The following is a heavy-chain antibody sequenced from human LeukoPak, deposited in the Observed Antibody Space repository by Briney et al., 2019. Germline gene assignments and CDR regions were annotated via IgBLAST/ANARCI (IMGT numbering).Heavy chain of an antibody. Sequence: PSETLSLTCAVYGGSLSGYYWSWIRQPPGKGLEWIGEINHSGSTNYNPSLKSRVTISVDTSKNQFSLKLSSVTAADTAVYYCARSGDGHYFDYWGQGTLVTVSS. CDR2: INHSGST. V-gene: IGHV4-34*01. CDR3: ARSGDGHYFDY. CDR1: GGSLSGYY. J-gene: IGHJ4*02. D-gene: IGHD1-26*01.